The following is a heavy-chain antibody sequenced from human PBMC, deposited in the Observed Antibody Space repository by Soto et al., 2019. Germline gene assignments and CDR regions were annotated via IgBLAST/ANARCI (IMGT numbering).Heavy chain of an antibody. V-gene: IGHV3-11*05. CDR2: ISSSSSYT. CDR3: ARDPPPWGSSWSNNWFDP. J-gene: IGHJ5*02. D-gene: IGHD6-13*01. CDR1: GFTFSDYY. Sequence: LRLSCAASGFTFSDYYMSWIRQAPGKGLEWVSYISSSSSYTNYADSVKGRFTISRDNAKNSLYLQMNSLRAEDTAVYYCARDPPPWGSSWSNNWFDPWGQGTLVTVSS.